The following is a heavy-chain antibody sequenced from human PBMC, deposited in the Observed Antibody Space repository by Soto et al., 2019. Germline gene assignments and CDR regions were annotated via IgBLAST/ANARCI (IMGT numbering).Heavy chain of an antibody. CDR2: IDTDATRK. CDR3: ERNYYYDSSGPAPIDY. D-gene: IGHD3-22*01. Sequence: GWSLRLSCAASGFNFNTYWMYWVRHAPGKGLEWVANIDTDATRKNYVDSVKGRFIISRDNAKNSLFLQMNSLRAEDTAVYYCERNYYYDSSGPAPIDYWVQRTLLTVS. CDR1: GFNFNTYW. J-gene: IGHJ4*02. V-gene: IGHV3-7*01.